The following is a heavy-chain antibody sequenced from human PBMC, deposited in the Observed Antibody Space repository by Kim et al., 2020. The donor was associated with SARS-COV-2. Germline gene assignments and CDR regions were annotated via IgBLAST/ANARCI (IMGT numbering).Heavy chain of an antibody. J-gene: IGHJ4*02. CDR1: GFTFSNAW. V-gene: IGHV3-15*01. Sequence: GGSLRLSCAASGFTFSNAWMSWVRQAPGKGLEWVGRIKSKTDGGTTDYAAPGKGRFTISRDDSKNTLHLQMNSLKTEDTAVYYCTTDVREGGQWLVSYFFDSWGQGTLVTVSS. CDR3: TTDVREGGQWLVSYFFDS. CDR2: IKSKTDGGTT. D-gene: IGHD6-19*01.